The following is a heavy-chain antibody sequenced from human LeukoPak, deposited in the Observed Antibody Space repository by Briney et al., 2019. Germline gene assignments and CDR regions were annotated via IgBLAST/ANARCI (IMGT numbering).Heavy chain of an antibody. CDR3: ARVWDQQNYYYCYYGMDV. CDR2: ISAYNGNT. CDR1: GGTFSSYA. V-gene: IGHV1-18*01. J-gene: IGHJ6*02. Sequence: ASVKVSCKASGGTFSSYAISWVRQAPGQGLEWMGWISAYNGNTNYAQKLQGRVTMTTDTSTSTAYMELRSLRSDDTAVYYCARVWDQQNYYYCYYGMDVWGQGTTVTVSS. D-gene: IGHD2-2*01.